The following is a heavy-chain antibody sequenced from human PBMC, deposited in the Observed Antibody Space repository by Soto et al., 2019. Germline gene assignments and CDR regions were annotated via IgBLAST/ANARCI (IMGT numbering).Heavy chain of an antibody. D-gene: IGHD3-10*01. CDR1: GGSISSGGYY. J-gene: IGHJ5*02. CDR2: IYYSGST. CDR3: ARGKYYYGSRSCRFDP. Sequence: PWETLSLTCTVSGGSISSGGYYWSWIRQHPGKGLEWIGYIYYSGSTYYNPSLKSRVTISVDTSKNQFSLKLSSVTAADTAVYYCARGKYYYGSRSCRFDPRGQRTLVIVSS. V-gene: IGHV4-31*03.